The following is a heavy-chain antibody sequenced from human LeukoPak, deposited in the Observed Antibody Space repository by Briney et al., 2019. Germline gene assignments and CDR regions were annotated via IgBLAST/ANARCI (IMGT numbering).Heavy chain of an antibody. CDR1: GFTFSSYG. CDR3: AKNPITMVRGVKLLNWFDP. D-gene: IGHD3-10*01. CDR2: IRYDGSNK. Sequence: GGSLRLSCAASGFTFSSYGMHWVRQAPGKGLEWVAFIRYDGSNKYYADSVKGRFTISRDNSKNTLYLQMDSLRAEDTAVYYCAKNPITMVRGVKLLNWFDPWGQGTLVTVSS. J-gene: IGHJ5*02. V-gene: IGHV3-30*02.